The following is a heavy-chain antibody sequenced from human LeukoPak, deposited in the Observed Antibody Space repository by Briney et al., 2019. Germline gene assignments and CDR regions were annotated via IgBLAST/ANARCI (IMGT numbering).Heavy chain of an antibody. CDR3: ATNAGWFRLDS. V-gene: IGHV3-7*05. Sequence: GGSLRLSCAASGFSFSSYGIHWVRQAPGKGLEWVANIKGDGSEKEYVESVKGRFTISRDNAKNSLYLQMNSLRAEDTAVYYCATNAGWFRLDSWGQGALVTVSS. D-gene: IGHD2-15*01. CDR2: IKGDGSEK. CDR1: GFSFSSYG. J-gene: IGHJ4*02.